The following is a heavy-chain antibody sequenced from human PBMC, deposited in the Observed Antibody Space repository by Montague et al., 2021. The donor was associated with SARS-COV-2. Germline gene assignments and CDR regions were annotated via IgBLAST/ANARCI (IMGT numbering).Heavy chain of an antibody. CDR1: GGSISPYY. D-gene: IGHD3-3*01. J-gene: IGHJ6*02. Sequence: SETLSLTCTVSGGSISPYYWNWIRQSPGTGMECIGYTSYSESADYNPSLTRQVTISIATSKTQFSLTLSSVTAAATAVYYCARRGESYDSPYDYYDMDVWGQGTTVTVSS. CDR3: ARRGESYDSPYDYYDMDV. CDR2: TSYSESA. V-gene: IGHV4-59*12.